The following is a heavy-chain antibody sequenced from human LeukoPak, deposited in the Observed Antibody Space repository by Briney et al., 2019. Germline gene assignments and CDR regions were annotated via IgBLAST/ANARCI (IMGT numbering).Heavy chain of an antibody. D-gene: IGHD1-26*01. CDR3: AKDPESVHSGTYGY. CDR1: GFTFSSYA. Sequence: GGSLRLSCAASGFTFSSYAMSWVRQAPGKGLEWVSVITGSGGSTGYADSVKGRLTISRDNSKNTLYLQMNSLRAEDTAVYYCAKDPESVHSGTYGYWGQGTLVTVSS. CDR2: ITGSGGST. V-gene: IGHV3-23*01. J-gene: IGHJ4*02.